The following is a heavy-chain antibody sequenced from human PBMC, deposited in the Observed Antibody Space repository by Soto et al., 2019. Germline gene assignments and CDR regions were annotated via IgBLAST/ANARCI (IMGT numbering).Heavy chain of an antibody. Sequence: QVQLQQWGAGLLKPSETLSLTCAVSGGSFSGYYWSWIRQPPGKGLEWIGQINHGGSTDYNPSLKSRVTXXVDTSKNHFSLKLSSVTAADTAVYYCARRPDGFDIWGQGTLVTVSS. J-gene: IGHJ3*02. CDR2: INHGGST. CDR1: GGSFSGYY. CDR3: ARRPDGFDI. D-gene: IGHD6-6*01. V-gene: IGHV4-34*01.